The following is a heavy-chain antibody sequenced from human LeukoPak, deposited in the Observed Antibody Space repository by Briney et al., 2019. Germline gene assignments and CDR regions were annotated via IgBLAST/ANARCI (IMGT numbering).Heavy chain of an antibody. V-gene: IGHV3-23*01. D-gene: IGHD3-22*01. CDR2: IGGSGGST. J-gene: IGHJ4*02. CDR3: AKDQNYYDSSGYDY. Sequence: GGSLRLSCAASGFTFSSYAMSWVRQAPGKGLEWVSAIGGSGGSTYYADSVKGRFTISRDNSKNTLYLQMNSLRAEDTAVYYCAKDQNYYDSSGYDYWGQGTLVTVSS. CDR1: GFTFSSYA.